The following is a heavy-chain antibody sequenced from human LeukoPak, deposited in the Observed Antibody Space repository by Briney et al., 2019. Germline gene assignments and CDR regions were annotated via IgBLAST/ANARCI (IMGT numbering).Heavy chain of an antibody. D-gene: IGHD1-26*01. CDR3: TSQTYSGSRRFYSDH. V-gene: IGHV3-23*01. CDR1: GFTPTSYT. CDR2: INNGGGTT. Sequence: PRGSLRLSCATSGFTPTSYTMTWVCHAPREGLGWGAVINNGGGTTNYVDYVKGRFIVSRDNSKNTLFLQMDTLRAEDTAVYYCTSQTYSGSRRFYSDHWGQGTLVTVSS. J-gene: IGHJ4*02.